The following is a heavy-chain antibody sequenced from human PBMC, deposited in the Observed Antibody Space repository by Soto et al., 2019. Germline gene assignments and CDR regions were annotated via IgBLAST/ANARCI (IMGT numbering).Heavy chain of an antibody. V-gene: IGHV4-34*01. CDR1: GGSFSGYY. J-gene: IGHJ6*03. CDR2: INHSGST. D-gene: IGHD5-12*01. CDR3: ARVGGYDYYYYYYMDV. Sequence: PSETLSLTCAVYGGSFSGYYWSWIRQPPGKGLEWIGEINHSGSTNYNPSLKSRVTISVDTSKNQFSLKLSSVTAADTAVYYCARVGGYDYYYYYYMDVWGKGTTVTVSS.